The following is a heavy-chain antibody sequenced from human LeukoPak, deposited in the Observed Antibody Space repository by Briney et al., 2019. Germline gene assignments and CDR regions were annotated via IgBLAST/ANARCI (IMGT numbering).Heavy chain of an antibody. D-gene: IGHD6-19*01. CDR3: ARVRSSGWYRYNWFDP. CDR2: MNPNSGNT. V-gene: IGHV1-8*02. J-gene: IGHJ5*02. CDR1: GYTFTGYY. Sequence: ASVKVSCKASGYTFTGYYMHWVRQAPGQGLEWMGWMNPNSGNTGYAQKFQGRVTMTRNTSISTAYMELSGLRSEDTAVYYCARVRSSGWYRYNWFDPWGQGTLVTVSS.